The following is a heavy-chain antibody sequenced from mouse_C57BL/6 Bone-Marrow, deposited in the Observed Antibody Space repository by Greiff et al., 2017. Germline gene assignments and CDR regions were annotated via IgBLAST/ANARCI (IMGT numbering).Heavy chain of an antibody. CDR2: ISSGGSYT. J-gene: IGHJ3*01. CDR1: GFTFSSYG. CDR3: ARRTGTPFAY. V-gene: IGHV5-6*02. Sequence: EVKLVESGGDLVKPGGSLKLSCAASGFTFSSYGMSWVRQTPDKRLEWVATISSGGSYTYYPDSVKGRFTISRDNAKNTLYLQMSSLKSEDTAMYYCARRTGTPFAYWGQGTLVTVSA. D-gene: IGHD4-1*01.